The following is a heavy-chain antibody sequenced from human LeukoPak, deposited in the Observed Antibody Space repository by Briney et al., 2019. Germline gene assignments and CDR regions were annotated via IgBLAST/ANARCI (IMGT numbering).Heavy chain of an antibody. J-gene: IGHJ4*02. CDR2: ISSSSSYI. V-gene: IGHV3-21*01. CDR3: ARAIAVAGTESHDY. Sequence: GGSLRLSCAASGFTFSRYSMNWVRQAPGKGLEWVSSISSSSSYIYYADSVKGRFTISRDNAKNSLYLQMNSLRAEDTAVYYCARAIAVAGTESHDYWGQRTLVTVSS. D-gene: IGHD6-19*01. CDR1: GFTFSRYS.